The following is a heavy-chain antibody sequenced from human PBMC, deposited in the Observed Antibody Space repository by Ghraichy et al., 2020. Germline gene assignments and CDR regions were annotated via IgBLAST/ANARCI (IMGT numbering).Heavy chain of an antibody. D-gene: IGHD1-26*01. CDR1: GDSVSSNSVA. CDR2: TYYRSKWYN. V-gene: IGHV6-1*01. CDR3: ARVVGAIIDY. Sequence: TLSLTCAISGDSVSSNSVAWNWIRQSPSRGPEWLGRTYYRSKWYNDYAVSVRSRITFNTDTSKNQFSLQLNSVTPEDTAVYYCARVVGAIIDYWGQGTLVTVSS. J-gene: IGHJ4*02.